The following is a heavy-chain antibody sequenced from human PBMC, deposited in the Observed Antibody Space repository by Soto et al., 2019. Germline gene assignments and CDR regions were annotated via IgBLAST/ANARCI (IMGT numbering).Heavy chain of an antibody. Sequence: EVQLLESGGGLVQPGGSLTRSCAASGFTFSSCAMSWVRQAPGKGLEWVSAIGDNGVSKYYADSVKGRFTISRDNSKNTLYLQMNSLRADDTAVYYCATYRQTTVTSEFWGQGALVTVSS. CDR3: ATYRQTTVTSEF. D-gene: IGHD4-17*01. J-gene: IGHJ4*02. CDR2: IGDNGVSK. CDR1: GFTFSSCA. V-gene: IGHV3-23*01.